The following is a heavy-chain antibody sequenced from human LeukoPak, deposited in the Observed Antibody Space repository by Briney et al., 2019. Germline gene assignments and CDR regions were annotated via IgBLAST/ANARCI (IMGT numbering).Heavy chain of an antibody. Sequence: GASVKVSCKASGYSFSDYTMNWVRQAPGQGLEWMGWINPNSGGTNYAQKFQGRVTMTRDTSISTAYMELRRLRSDDTAVYYCARLYGSGSYPIPYYYYYYMDVWGKGTTVTVSS. CDR3: ARLYGSGSYPIPYYYYYYMDV. D-gene: IGHD3-10*01. J-gene: IGHJ6*03. CDR2: INPNSGGT. CDR1: GYSFSDYT. V-gene: IGHV1-2*02.